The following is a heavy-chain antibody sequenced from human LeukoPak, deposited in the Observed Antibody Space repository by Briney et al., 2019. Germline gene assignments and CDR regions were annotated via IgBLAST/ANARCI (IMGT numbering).Heavy chain of an antibody. CDR1: GFTFSSSA. V-gene: IGHV3-23*01. CDR2: ISASGGST. Sequence: GGSLRLSCAASGFTFSSSAMSWVRQVPGKGLEWVSGISASGGSTYYADSVKGRFTISRDNSKNTLYLQMNSLRAEDTAVYYCAKDIEDYYDSSGPPVGWGQGTLVTVSS. J-gene: IGHJ4*02. D-gene: IGHD3-22*01. CDR3: AKDIEDYYDSSGPPVG.